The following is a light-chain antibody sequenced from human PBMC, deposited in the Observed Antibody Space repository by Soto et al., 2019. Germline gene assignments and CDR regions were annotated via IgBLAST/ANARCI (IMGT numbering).Light chain of an antibody. CDR2: EGS. V-gene: IGLV2-23*01. J-gene: IGLJ3*02. CDR1: SSDVGTYNL. CDR3: CSYAGTYWV. Sequence: QSALTQPASVSGSPGQSITISCTGTSSDVGTYNLVSWYQQHPGKAPKLMIYEGSKRPSGVSNRFSGSKSGNTASLTISGLQAEDEADYYYCSYAGTYWVFGGGTKLTVL.